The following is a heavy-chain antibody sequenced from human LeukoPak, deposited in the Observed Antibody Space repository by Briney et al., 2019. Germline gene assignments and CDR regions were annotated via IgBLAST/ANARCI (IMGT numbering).Heavy chain of an antibody. V-gene: IGHV4-59*01. CDR1: GGSISGYY. CDR2: VYYTGNT. Sequence: SETLSLTCIVSGGSISGYYWSWIRQPPGKGLELIGHVYYTGNTVYNPSLKSRATILLDTSENQFSLKLRSVTTADTAVYYCARYRPSESRSGQVTSLDYWGQGTLVTVSS. CDR3: ARYRPSESRSGQVTSLDY. D-gene: IGHD3-3*01. J-gene: IGHJ4*02.